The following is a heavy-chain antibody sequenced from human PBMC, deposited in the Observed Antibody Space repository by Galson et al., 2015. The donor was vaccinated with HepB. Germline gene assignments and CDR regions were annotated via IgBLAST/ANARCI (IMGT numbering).Heavy chain of an antibody. CDR2: IWYDGSNK. V-gene: IGHV3-33*06. Sequence: SLRLSCAASGFTFSSYGMHWVRQAPGKGLEWVAVIWYDGSNKYYADSVKGRFTISRDNSKNTLYLQMNSLRAEDTAVYYCAKAAGFLDPGEFDYWGQGTLVTVSS. D-gene: IGHD3-3*01. CDR3: AKAAGFLDPGEFDY. J-gene: IGHJ4*02. CDR1: GFTFSSYG.